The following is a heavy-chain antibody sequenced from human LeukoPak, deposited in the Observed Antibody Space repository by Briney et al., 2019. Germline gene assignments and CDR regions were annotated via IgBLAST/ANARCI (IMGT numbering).Heavy chain of an antibody. V-gene: IGHV4-59*12. J-gene: IGHJ5*02. D-gene: IGHD5-18*01. CDR3: ARGRGYSRGAWFDP. CDR1: GGSISSYY. Sequence: PSETLSLTCTVSGGSISSYYWSWIRQPPGKGLEWIGYIYYSGSTNYNPSLKSRVTISVDTSKNQFSLKLSSVTAADTAVYYCARGRGYSRGAWFDPWGQGTLVTVSS. CDR2: IYYSGST.